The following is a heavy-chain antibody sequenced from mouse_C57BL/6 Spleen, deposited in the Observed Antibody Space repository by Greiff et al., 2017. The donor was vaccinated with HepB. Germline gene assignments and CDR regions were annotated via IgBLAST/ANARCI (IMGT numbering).Heavy chain of an antibody. Sequence: QVQLKQPGAELVKPGASVKLSCKASGYTFTSYWMQWVKQRPGQGLEWIGEIDPSDSYTNYNQKFKGKATLTVDTSSSTAYMQLSSLTSEDSAVYYCARLYGSSWAMDYWGQGTSVTVSS. CDR3: ARLYGSSWAMDY. D-gene: IGHD1-1*01. CDR2: IDPSDSYT. V-gene: IGHV1-50*01. J-gene: IGHJ4*01. CDR1: GYTFTSYW.